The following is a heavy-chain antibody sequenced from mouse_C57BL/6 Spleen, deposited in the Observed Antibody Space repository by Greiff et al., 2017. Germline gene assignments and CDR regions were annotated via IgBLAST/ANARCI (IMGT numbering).Heavy chain of an antibody. D-gene: IGHD1-1*01. CDR3: AQLTPVVAAYLYFDV. J-gene: IGHJ1*03. V-gene: IGHV1-81*01. CDR2: IYPRGGNT. Sequence: QVQLQQSGAELARPGASVKLSCKASGYTFTSYGISWVKQRTGQGLEWIGEIYPRGGNTYYNEKFKGKATLTADKSSSTAYMELRRLTSEDSAVYFCAQLTPVVAAYLYFDVWGTGTTVTVSS. CDR1: GYTFTSYG.